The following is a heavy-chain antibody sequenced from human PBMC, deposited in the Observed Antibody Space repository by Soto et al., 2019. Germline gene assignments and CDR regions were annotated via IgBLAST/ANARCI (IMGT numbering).Heavy chain of an antibody. CDR2: IDWDDDK. D-gene: IGHD6-19*01. CDR3: ARMNSSGWYGYYYYYGMDV. CDR1: GFSLSTSGMC. V-gene: IGHV2-70*01. Sequence: SGPTLVNPTQTLTLTCTFSGFSLSTSGMCVSWIRQPPGKALEWLALIDWDDDKYYSTSLKTRLTISKDTSKNQVVLTMTNMEPVDTATYYCARMNSSGWYGYYYYYGMDVWGQGTTVTVSS. J-gene: IGHJ6*02.